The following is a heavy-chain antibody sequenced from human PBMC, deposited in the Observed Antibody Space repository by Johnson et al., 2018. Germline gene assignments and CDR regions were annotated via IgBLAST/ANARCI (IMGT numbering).Heavy chain of an antibody. CDR2: ISYDGSNK. Sequence: VQLVETGGGVVQPGRSLRLSCAASGFSFSSYGMHWVRQAPGKGLEWVAVISYDGSNKYYADSVKGRFTISRDNSKNTLYLQLNSLRAEETASFYCARDPVRTSWYHYYYMDVWGKGTTVTVSS. CDR3: ARDPVRTSWYHYYYMDV. V-gene: IGHV3-30*03. D-gene: IGHD2-2*01. CDR1: GFSFSSYG. J-gene: IGHJ6*03.